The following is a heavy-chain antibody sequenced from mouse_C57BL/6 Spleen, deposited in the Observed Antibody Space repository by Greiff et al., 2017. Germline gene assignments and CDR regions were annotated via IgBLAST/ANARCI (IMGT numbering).Heavy chain of an antibody. J-gene: IGHJ3*01. CDR2: INPSTGGT. Sequence: VQLKESGPELVKPGASVKISCKASGYSFTGYYMNWVKQSPEKSLEWIGEINPSTGGTTYNQKFKAKATLTVDKSSSTAYMQLKSLTSEDSAVYYCARKEGLRRDWFAYWGQGTLVTVSA. V-gene: IGHV1-42*01. CDR3: ARKEGLRRDWFAY. CDR1: GYSFTGYY. D-gene: IGHD2-4*01.